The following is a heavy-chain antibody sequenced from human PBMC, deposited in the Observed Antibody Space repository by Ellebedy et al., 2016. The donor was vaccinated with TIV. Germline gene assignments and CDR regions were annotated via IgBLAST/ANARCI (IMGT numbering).Heavy chain of an antibody. V-gene: IGHV1-46*01. CDR1: GYTFTSYY. CDR2: INPSGGST. CDR3: ARGVGGEGRY. J-gene: IGHJ4*02. D-gene: IGHD3-16*01. Sequence: AASVKVSCKASGYTFTSYYMHWVRQAPGQGLEWMGIINPSGGSTSYAQKFQGRVTRTRETSTSTVYMELSSLRSGDTAVYDCARGVGGEGRYWGQGTLVTVSS.